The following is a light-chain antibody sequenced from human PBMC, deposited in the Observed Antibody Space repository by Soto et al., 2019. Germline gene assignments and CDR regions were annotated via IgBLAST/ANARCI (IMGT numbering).Light chain of an antibody. J-gene: IGLJ1*01. CDR1: NSRSGSNY. CDR3: AKWDDSLRVYV. CDR2: RND. V-gene: IGLV1-47*01. Sequence: QSALPQPPSASGTPGQRVTISCSTTNSRSGSNYVYWYQQLPGAALKLLIYRNDQRPSGVPDRFSASKSGTSASLAISGLRSEDEADYFCAKWDDSLRVYVFGSGTKVTVL.